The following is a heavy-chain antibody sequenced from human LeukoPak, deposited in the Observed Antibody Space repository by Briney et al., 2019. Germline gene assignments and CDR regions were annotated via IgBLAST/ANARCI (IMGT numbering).Heavy chain of an antibody. CDR2: IYYTGST. CDR3: ARVGWLQLESWFDP. CDR1: GGSGGSISSYY. J-gene: IGHJ5*02. V-gene: IGHV4-59*01. Sequence: PSETLSLTCTVSGGSGGSISSYYWSWIRQPPGKGLEWIGYIYYTGSTNYNPSLESRVTISVDTSKNQFSLKLSSVTAADTAVYYCARVGWLQLESWFDPWGQGTLVTVSS. D-gene: IGHD5-24*01.